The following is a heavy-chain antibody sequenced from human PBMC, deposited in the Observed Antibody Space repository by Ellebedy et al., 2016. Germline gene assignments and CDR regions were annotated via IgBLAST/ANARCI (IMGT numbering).Heavy chain of an antibody. CDR3: ARMDFYGSGSYCDS. CDR2: IFPGDSDT. D-gene: IGHD3-10*01. J-gene: IGHJ4*02. Sequence: GGSLRLSCEVSGYIFTNYWIGWVRQMPGKGLEWMGVIFPGDSDTKYSPSFEGQVTISAGKATNTAYLQWRILRASDTAMYYCARMDFYGSGSYCDSWGQGTLVAVSS. CDR1: GYIFTNYW. V-gene: IGHV5-51*01.